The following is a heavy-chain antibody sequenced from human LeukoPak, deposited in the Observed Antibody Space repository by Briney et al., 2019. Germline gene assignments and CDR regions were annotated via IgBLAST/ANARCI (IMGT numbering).Heavy chain of an antibody. Sequence: PGGSLRLSCAASGFTFSSYGMHWVRQAPGKGLEWVAVIWYDGSNKYYADSVKGRFTTSRDNSKNTLYLQMNSLRAEDTAVYYCARDPVSPYFDYWGQGTLVTVSS. V-gene: IGHV3-33*01. J-gene: IGHJ4*02. CDR1: GFTFSSYG. D-gene: IGHD5/OR15-5a*01. CDR2: IWYDGSNK. CDR3: ARDPVSPYFDY.